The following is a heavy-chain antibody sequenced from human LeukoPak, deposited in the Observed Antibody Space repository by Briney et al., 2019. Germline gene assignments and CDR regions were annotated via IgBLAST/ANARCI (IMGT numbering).Heavy chain of an antibody. J-gene: IGHJ4*02. CDR2: ISGSGGST. Sequence: GGSLRLSCAASGFTFSSYAMSWVRQAPGEGLEWVSAISGSGGSTYYADSVKGRFTISRDNSKNTLYLQMNSLRAEDTAVYYCAKGSYYYDSSGFDYWGQGTLVTVSS. V-gene: IGHV3-23*01. CDR1: GFTFSSYA. D-gene: IGHD3-22*01. CDR3: AKGSYYYDSSGFDY.